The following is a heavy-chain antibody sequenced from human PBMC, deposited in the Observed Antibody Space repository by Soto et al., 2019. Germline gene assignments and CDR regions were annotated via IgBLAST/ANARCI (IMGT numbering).Heavy chain of an antibody. CDR2: ISYDGNNK. V-gene: IGHV3-30-3*01. J-gene: IGHJ5*02. CDR1: GFTFSSYA. CDR3: ARDLNYYGSGSYNWFDP. Sequence: GGSLRLSCAASGFTFSSYAMHWVRQAPGKGLEWVAVISYDGNNKYYADSVKGRFTISRDNSKNTLYLQMNSLRAEDTAVYYCARDLNYYGSGSYNWFDPWGQGTLVTVSS. D-gene: IGHD3-10*01.